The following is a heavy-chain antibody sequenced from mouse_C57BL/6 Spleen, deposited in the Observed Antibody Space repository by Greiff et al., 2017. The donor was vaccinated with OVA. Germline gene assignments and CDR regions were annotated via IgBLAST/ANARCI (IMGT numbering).Heavy chain of an antibody. V-gene: IGHV1-4*01. J-gene: IGHJ3*01. CDR2: INPSSGYT. Sequence: QVQLQQSGAELVRPGASVKLSCKASGYTFTSYTMHWVKQRPGQGLEWIGYINPSSGYTKYNQKFKAKATLTADKSSSTAYMQLSSLTSEDSAVYYCAKIGGSFAYWGQGTLVTVSA. CDR3: AKIGGSFAY. D-gene: IGHD2-14*01. CDR1: GYTFTSYT.